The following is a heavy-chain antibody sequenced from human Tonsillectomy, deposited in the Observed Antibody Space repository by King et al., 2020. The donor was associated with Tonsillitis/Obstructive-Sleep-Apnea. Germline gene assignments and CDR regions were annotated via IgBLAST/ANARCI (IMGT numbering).Heavy chain of an antibody. CDR2: INHSGST. D-gene: IGHD6-19*01. V-gene: IGHV4-34*01. CDR1: GGSFSGYY. Sequence: VQLQQWGAGLLKPSEALSLTCAVYGGSFSGYYWRWIRQPPGKGLEWIGEINHSGSTNYNPSLKSRVTISVDTSKNQFSLKLNSVTAADTAVYYCARGAQWLVGHYYMDVWGKGTTVTVSS. J-gene: IGHJ6*03. CDR3: ARGAQWLVGHYYMDV.